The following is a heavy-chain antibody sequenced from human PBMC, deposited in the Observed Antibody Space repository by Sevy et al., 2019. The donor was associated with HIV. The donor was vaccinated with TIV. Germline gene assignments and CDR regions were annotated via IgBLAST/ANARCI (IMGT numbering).Heavy chain of an antibody. D-gene: IGHD5-12*01. Sequence: GGSLRLSCTTSGFAFDDYAMSWFSQAPGKGLELVAFITRNSYEAYGGTTDYGASVKGRFIISRDDSKSIAYLQMNSLKIDDTAVYYCTRGLATADTPEYYFDYWGQGTLVTVSS. CDR3: TRGLATADTPEYYFDY. V-gene: IGHV3-49*03. CDR2: ITRNSYEAYGGTT. J-gene: IGHJ4*02. CDR1: GFAFDDYA.